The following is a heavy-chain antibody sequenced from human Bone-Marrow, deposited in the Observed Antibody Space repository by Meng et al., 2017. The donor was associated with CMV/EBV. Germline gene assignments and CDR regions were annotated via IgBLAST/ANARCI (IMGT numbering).Heavy chain of an antibody. D-gene: IGHD7-27*01. Sequence: SETLSLTCAVYGGSFSGYYWTWIRQPPGKGLEWIGEINHSESTSYNPSLKSRVTISVDTSKNQFSLKLSSVTAADTAVYYCARGHGKKLGLYYYYYYGMDVWGQGTTVTVSS. CDR2: INHSEST. V-gene: IGHV4-34*01. J-gene: IGHJ6*02. CDR3: ARGHGKKLGLYYYYYYGMDV. CDR1: GGSFSGYY.